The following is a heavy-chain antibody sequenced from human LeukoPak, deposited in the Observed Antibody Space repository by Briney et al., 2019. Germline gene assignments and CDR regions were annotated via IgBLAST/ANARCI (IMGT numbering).Heavy chain of an antibody. V-gene: IGHV4-39*07. D-gene: IGHD1/OR15-1a*01. CDR3: ARVGPTTALYYFDY. Sequence: SETLSLTCTVSGGSISSSSYYWGWIRQPPGKGLEWIGSIYYSGSTYYNPSLKSRVTISVDMSKNQFSLKLSSVTAADTAVYYCARVGPTTALYYFDYWGQGTLVTVSS. J-gene: IGHJ4*02. CDR2: IYYSGST. CDR1: GGSISSSSYY.